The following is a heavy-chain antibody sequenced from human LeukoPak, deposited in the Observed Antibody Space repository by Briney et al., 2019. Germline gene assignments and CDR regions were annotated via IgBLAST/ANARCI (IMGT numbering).Heavy chain of an antibody. CDR3: ARGSAPDIAVAGLWFRYNWFDP. Sequence: SETLSLTCTVSGGSISSYYWSWIRQPPGKGLEWIGYIYYSGSTNYNPSLKSRVTISVDTSKNQFSLNLSSVTAADTAVYYCARGSAPDIAVAGLWFRYNWFDPWGQGTLVTVSS. V-gene: IGHV4-59*01. D-gene: IGHD6-19*01. J-gene: IGHJ5*02. CDR1: GGSISSYY. CDR2: IYYSGST.